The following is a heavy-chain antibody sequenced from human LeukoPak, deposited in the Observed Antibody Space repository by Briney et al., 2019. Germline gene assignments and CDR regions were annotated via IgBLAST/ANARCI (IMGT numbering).Heavy chain of an antibody. CDR3: AKTRANWGSADAFDI. CDR1: GFTFSTYG. Sequence: GGSLRLSCAASGFTFSTYGMHWVRQAPGKGLEWVAFIRYDGNSKYYADSVKGRFTISRDNSKNTLYLQMNSLRVEDTAVYYCAKTRANWGSADAFDIWGQGTMVTVSS. V-gene: IGHV3-30*02. CDR2: IRYDGNSK. J-gene: IGHJ3*02. D-gene: IGHD7-27*01.